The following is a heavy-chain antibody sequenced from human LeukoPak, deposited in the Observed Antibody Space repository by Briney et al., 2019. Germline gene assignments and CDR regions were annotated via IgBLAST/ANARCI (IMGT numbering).Heavy chain of an antibody. CDR3: ARSIDTAMSYRYYFDY. J-gene: IGHJ4*02. D-gene: IGHD5-18*01. CDR2: IRYDGSNK. V-gene: IGHV3-30*02. CDR1: RFTFSSYG. Sequence: GGSLRLSCAASRFTFSSYGMHWVRQAPGKGLEWVAFIRYDGSNKYYADSVKGRFTISRDNAKNSLYLQMNSLRAEDTAVYYCARSIDTAMSYRYYFDYWGQGTLVTVSS.